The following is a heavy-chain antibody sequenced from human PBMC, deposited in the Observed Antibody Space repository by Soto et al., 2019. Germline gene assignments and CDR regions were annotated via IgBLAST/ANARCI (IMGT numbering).Heavy chain of an antibody. Sequence: GGSLRLSCVASGFTFSSCGMHWVRQAPGKGLEWVAAIAKDGSDIHYVDSVEGRFTISRDNSKNTLYLQINSPRPEDTAVYYCAKAGYYDTSGYYYYSHYWGQGTLVTVSS. D-gene: IGHD3-22*01. CDR1: GFTFSSCG. CDR2: IAKDGSDI. CDR3: AKAGYYDTSGYYYYSHY. J-gene: IGHJ4*02. V-gene: IGHV3-30*18.